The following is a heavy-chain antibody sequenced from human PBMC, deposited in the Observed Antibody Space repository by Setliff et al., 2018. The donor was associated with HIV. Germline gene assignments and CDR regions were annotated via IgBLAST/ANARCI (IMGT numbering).Heavy chain of an antibody. J-gene: IGHJ5*02. V-gene: IGHV4-39*01. D-gene: IGHD6-19*01. Sequence: SETLSLTCRVYGGSITSGNYYWGWIRQAPGKGLEWIASMIYGGDTWYNPSLKSRVTIYVDTANNEISLRLSSVTAEDTAVYRCARPHSGRGGGAWFDPWGQGIQVTV. CDR3: ARPHSGRGGGAWFDP. CDR1: GGSITSGNYY. CDR2: MIYGGDT.